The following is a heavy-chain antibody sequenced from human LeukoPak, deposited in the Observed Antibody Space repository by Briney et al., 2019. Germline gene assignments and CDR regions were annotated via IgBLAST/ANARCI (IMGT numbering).Heavy chain of an antibody. D-gene: IGHD2-8*01. V-gene: IGHV3-48*04. Sequence: GGSLRLSCAASGLTFRSYSMNWVRQAPGKGLEWVSYISSSSSNIYYADSVRGRFTISRDNAKNTLYLQMNSLRAEDTAVYYCTRPVSSGALDIWGQGTMVTVSS. J-gene: IGHJ3*02. CDR3: TRPVSSGALDI. CDR2: ISSSSSNI. CDR1: GLTFRSYS.